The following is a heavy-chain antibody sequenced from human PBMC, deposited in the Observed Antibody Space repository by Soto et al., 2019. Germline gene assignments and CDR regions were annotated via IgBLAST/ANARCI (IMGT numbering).Heavy chain of an antibody. CDR2: IYYSGST. CDR1: GGSISSYN. V-gene: IGHV4-59*01. J-gene: IGHJ4*02. CDR3: SRGVEDFDY. Sequence: RSEALSVTSTVSGGSISSYNWSWIRQPPGKGLEWIGYIYYSGSTNYNPSLKSRVTISVDTSKNQFSLKLSSVTAADTAVYYCSRGVEDFDYWGQGTLVTVSS.